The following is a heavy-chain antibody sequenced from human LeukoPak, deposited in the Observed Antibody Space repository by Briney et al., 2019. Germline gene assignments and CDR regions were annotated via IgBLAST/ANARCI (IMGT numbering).Heavy chain of an antibody. CDR3: ARNRYNWNYGGFDY. CDR2: IYYSGST. V-gene: IGHV4-59*01. J-gene: IGHJ4*02. Sequence: PSETLSLTCTVSGGSISSYYWSWIRQPPGKGLEWIGYIYYSGSTNYNPSLKSRVTISVDTSKNQFSLKLSSVTAADTAVYYCARNRYNWNYGGFDYWGQGTLVTVSS. CDR1: GGSISSYY. D-gene: IGHD1-7*01.